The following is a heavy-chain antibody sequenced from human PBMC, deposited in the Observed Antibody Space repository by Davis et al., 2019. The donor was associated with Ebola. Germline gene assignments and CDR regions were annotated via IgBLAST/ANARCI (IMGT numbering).Heavy chain of an antibody. J-gene: IGHJ4*02. V-gene: IGHV1-3*01. CDR1: GYTFTSYA. Sequence: ASVKVSCKASGYTFTSYAMHWVRQAPGQRLEWMGWINAGNGNTKYSQKFQGRVTITRDTSASTAYMELSSLRSEDTAVYYCARDSSSWYYFDYWGQGTLVTVSS. CDR3: ARDSSSWYYFDY. D-gene: IGHD6-13*01. CDR2: INAGNGNT.